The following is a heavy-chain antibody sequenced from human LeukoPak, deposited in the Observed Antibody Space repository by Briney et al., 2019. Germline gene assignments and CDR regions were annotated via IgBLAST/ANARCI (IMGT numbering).Heavy chain of an antibody. CDR3: ARGHRYVAARRGYYFDY. V-gene: IGHV4-34*01. J-gene: IGHJ4*02. D-gene: IGHD6-6*01. Sequence: PSETLSLTCAVYGGSFSGYYWSWIRQPPGKGLEWIGEINHSGSTNYNPSLKSRVTISVDTYKNQFSLKPSSVTAADTAVYYCARGHRYVAARRGYYFDYWGQGTLVTVSS. CDR2: INHSGST. CDR1: GGSFSGYY.